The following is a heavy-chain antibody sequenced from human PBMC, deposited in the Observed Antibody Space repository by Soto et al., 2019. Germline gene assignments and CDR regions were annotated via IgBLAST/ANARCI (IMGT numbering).Heavy chain of an antibody. V-gene: IGHV3-13*01. CDR2: IGTAGDT. J-gene: IGHJ6*02. CDR1: GFTFSSYD. D-gene: IGHD3-10*01. Sequence: LRLSCAASGFTFSSYDMHWVRQATGKGLEWVSAIGTAGDTYYPGSVKGRFTISRENAKNSLYLQMNSLRAGDTAVYYCAREYYYGSGTRAYGMDVWGQGTTVTVSS. CDR3: AREYYYGSGTRAYGMDV.